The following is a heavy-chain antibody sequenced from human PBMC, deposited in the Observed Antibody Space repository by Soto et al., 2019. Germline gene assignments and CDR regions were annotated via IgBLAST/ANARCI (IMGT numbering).Heavy chain of an antibody. V-gene: IGHV4-30-4*01. Sequence: PSETLSLTCTVSGGSISSGDYFWSWIRQPPGKGLEWIGYIYYSGTTYYNPSLKSRVTISIDTSKNQFSLRLNSVTAADTAVYYCARTTGAYGGNSQFDHWGQGILVTVSS. CDR3: ARTTGAYGGNSQFDH. D-gene: IGHD4-17*01. CDR1: GGSISSGDYF. J-gene: IGHJ4*02. CDR2: IYYSGTT.